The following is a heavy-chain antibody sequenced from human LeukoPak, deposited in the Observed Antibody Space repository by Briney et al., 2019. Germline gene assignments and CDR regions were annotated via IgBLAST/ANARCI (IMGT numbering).Heavy chain of an antibody. Sequence: GGSLRLSCAASAFTFSDYGMHWVRQAPGKGLEWVAAIWPDGINKDYADSVRGRFTISRDNSKNILYVQMNSLTAEDTAVYYCAKDCGGDCHVYCWGQGTLVTVSS. V-gene: IGHV3-30*02. CDR3: AKDCGGDCHVYC. D-gene: IGHD2-21*02. CDR2: IWPDGINK. CDR1: AFTFSDYG. J-gene: IGHJ4*02.